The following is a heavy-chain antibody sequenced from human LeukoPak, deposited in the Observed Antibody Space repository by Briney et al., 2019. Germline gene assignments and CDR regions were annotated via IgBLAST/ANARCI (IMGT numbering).Heavy chain of an antibody. Sequence: GGSLRLSCAASEFTFSRYWMSWVRQAPGKGLEWVSYISSRSATIYYADSVKGRFTISRDNAKNSLYLQMNSLRAEDTAVYYCARAPEGYSSSWYDYYYYYMDVWGKGTTVTVSS. CDR3: ARAPEGYSSSWYDYYYYYMDV. CDR1: EFTFSRYW. D-gene: IGHD6-13*01. V-gene: IGHV3-48*04. J-gene: IGHJ6*03. CDR2: ISSRSATI.